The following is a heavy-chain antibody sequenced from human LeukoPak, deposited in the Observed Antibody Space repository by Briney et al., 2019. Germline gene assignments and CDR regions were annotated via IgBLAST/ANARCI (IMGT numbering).Heavy chain of an antibody. J-gene: IGHJ4*02. CDR2: IYTSGST. CDR3: ARARRDGHNMPLDY. CDR1: GGSISSYY. V-gene: IGHV4-4*07. Sequence: PSETLSLTCTVSGGSISSYYWSWIRQPAGKGLEWIGRIYTSGSTNYNPSLKSRVTMSGDTSKNQFSLKLSSVTAADTAVYYCARARRDGHNMPLDYWGQGTLVTVSS. D-gene: IGHD5-24*01.